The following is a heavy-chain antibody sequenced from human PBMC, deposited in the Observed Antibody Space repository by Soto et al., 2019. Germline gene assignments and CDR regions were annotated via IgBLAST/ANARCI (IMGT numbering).Heavy chain of an antibody. CDR2: INPNSGGT. CDR3: ARALSGYDFWSGYPNWFDP. CDR1: GGTFSSYA. J-gene: IGHJ5*02. V-gene: IGHV1-2*04. D-gene: IGHD3-3*01. Sequence: GASVKVSCKASGGTFSSYAISWVRQAPGQGLEWMGWINPNSGGTNYAQKFKGWVTITRDTSISTAYMEMSRLRSDDTAVYYCARALSGYDFWSGYPNWFDPWGQGTLVTVSS.